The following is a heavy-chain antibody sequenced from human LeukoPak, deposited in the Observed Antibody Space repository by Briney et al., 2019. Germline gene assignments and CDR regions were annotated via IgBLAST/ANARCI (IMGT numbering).Heavy chain of an antibody. CDR2: INPNSGGT. CDR3: AXLGXCNDEGCYPDDH. D-gene: IGHD2-15*01. Sequence: GASVTVSCKASGYTFTAYYMHWVRQAPGQGLEWMGWINPNSGGTNYARKFQGRVTMTRDTSISKAYMELSRLRSDDPAVYYCAXLGXCNDEGCYPDDHWGQGTLVTVSS. J-gene: IGHJ4*02. V-gene: IGHV1-2*02. CDR1: GYTFTAYY.